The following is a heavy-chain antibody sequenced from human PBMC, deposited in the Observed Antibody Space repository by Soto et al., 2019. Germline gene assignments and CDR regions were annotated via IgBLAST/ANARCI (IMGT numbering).Heavy chain of an antibody. CDR1: GYTFTSYG. V-gene: IGHV1-18*01. D-gene: IGHD1-26*01. J-gene: IGHJ6*02. Sequence: ASVKVSCKASGYTFTSYGISWVRQAPGQGLEWMGWISAYNGNTNYAQKLQGRVTMTTDTSTSTAYMELRSLRSDDTAVYYCARDGAIVGATTNYYYSGMDVWGQGTTVTVSS. CDR2: ISAYNGNT. CDR3: ARDGAIVGATTNYYYSGMDV.